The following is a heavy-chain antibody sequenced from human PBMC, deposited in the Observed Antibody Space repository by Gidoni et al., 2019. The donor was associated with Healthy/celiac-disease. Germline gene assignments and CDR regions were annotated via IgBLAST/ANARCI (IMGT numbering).Heavy chain of an antibody. CDR2: INHSGST. Sequence: QVQLQQWGAGLLKPSETLSLTCAVYGGSFSGYYWSWIRQPPGKGLEWIGEINHSGSTNYNPSLKSRVTISVDTSKNQFSLKLSSVTAADTAVYYCARWRDSSGYFDYWGQGTLVTVSS. J-gene: IGHJ4*02. CDR3: ARWRDSSGYFDY. V-gene: IGHV4-34*01. CDR1: GGSFSGYY. D-gene: IGHD3-22*01.